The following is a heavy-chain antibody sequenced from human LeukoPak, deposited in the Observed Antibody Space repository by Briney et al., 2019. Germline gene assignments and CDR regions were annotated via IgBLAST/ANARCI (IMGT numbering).Heavy chain of an antibody. V-gene: IGHV3-49*04. CDR3: ARAPPAYCGGDCFSDY. J-gene: IGHJ4*02. Sequence: GGSLRLSCAASGFTFITYSMNWVRQAPGKGVEWVGFIRSKAYGGTTEYAASVKGRFTISRDDSKSIAYLQMNSLKTEDTAMYYCARAPPAYCGGDCFSDYWGQGTLVTVSS. CDR2: IRSKAYGGTT. CDR1: GFTFITYS. D-gene: IGHD2-21*02.